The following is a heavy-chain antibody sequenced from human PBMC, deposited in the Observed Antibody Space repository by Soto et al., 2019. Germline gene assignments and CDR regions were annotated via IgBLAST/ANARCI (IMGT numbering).Heavy chain of an antibody. CDR2: ISGSGDTT. Sequence: PGGSLRLSCAASGFTFSSFAMSWVRLAPGKGLAWVSAISGSGDTTYYPDSVRGRFTISRDNSKNTLFLQMNSLRDDDTAVYYCAKEGLYWSGSTCYGSGHFQQWGQGTLVSVAS. CDR3: AKEGLYWSGSTCYGSGHFQQ. D-gene: IGHD3-3*01. J-gene: IGHJ1*01. CDR1: GFTFSSFA. V-gene: IGHV3-23*01.